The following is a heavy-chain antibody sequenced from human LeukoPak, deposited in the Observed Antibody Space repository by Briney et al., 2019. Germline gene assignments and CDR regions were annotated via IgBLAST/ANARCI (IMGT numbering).Heavy chain of an antibody. D-gene: IGHD3-22*01. Sequence: SETLSLTCTVSGGSISSYYWSWIRQPPGKGLEWIGYIYYSGSTNYNPSLKSRVTISVDTSKNQLSLKLSSVTAADTAVYYCARVGYYDSSGYSTLPFDYWGQGTLVTVSS. CDR1: GGSISSYY. J-gene: IGHJ4*02. V-gene: IGHV4-59*01. CDR2: IYYSGST. CDR3: ARVGYYDSSGYSTLPFDY.